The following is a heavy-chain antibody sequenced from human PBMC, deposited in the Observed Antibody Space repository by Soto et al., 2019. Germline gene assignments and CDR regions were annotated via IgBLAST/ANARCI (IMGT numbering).Heavy chain of an antibody. CDR1: GYSFTSYW. D-gene: IGHD2-15*01. V-gene: IGHV5-10-1*01. Sequence: LKISCKGSGYSFTSYWISWVRQMPGKGLEWMGRIDPSDSYTNYSPSFQGHVTISADKSISTAYLQWSSLKASDTAMYYCARSGWHHRHYYYYGMDVWGQGTTVTVSS. J-gene: IGHJ6*02. CDR2: IDPSDSYT. CDR3: ARSGWHHRHYYYYGMDV.